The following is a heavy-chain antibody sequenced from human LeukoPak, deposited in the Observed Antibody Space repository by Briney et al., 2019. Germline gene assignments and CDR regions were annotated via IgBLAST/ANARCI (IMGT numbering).Heavy chain of an antibody. D-gene: IGHD3-22*01. J-gene: IGHJ4*02. V-gene: IGHV4-38-2*01. CDR1: GYSISRGYY. Sequence: SETLSLTCAVSGYSISRGYYWGWIRKSPGKGLECIGSICHIVTTYYNPSLQSRVTISLDSSRNQFSLKLKSLTAADTAVYYCARVQKEDYYDSSGYSPFDYWGQGTLVTVSS. CDR2: ICHIVTT. CDR3: ARVQKEDYYDSSGYSPFDY.